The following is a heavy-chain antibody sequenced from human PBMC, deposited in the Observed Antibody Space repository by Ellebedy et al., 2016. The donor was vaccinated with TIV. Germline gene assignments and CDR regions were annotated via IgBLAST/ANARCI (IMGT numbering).Heavy chain of an antibody. D-gene: IGHD4-23*01. J-gene: IGHJ3*01. V-gene: IGHV3-23*01. CDR3: ASDPVGVGPAFDV. CDR2: LTESGGNT. Sequence: GESLKISCAASGLTFSSHAMSWVRQAPGKGPEWVFSLTESGGNTYYADSVKGRFTISRDNSKDTLYLQMNSLRAEDTAISYCASDPVGVGPAFDVWGQGTMVTVSS. CDR1: GLTFSSHA.